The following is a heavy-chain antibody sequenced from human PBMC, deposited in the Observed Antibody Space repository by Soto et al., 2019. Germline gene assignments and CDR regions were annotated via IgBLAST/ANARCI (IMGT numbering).Heavy chain of an antibody. D-gene: IGHD5-18*01. V-gene: IGHV3-23*01. CDR2: ISGSGGST. CDR3: ANPGGYRYARGWFDP. Sequence: EVQLLESGGDLVQPGGSLRLSCVASGFTFSSYVMNWVRQAPGKGLEWVSAISGSGGSTYYADSVKGRFTISRDNSNGTLYLQMNSLRVEDTAVYYCANPGGYRYARGWFDPWGQGTLVTVSS. J-gene: IGHJ5*02. CDR1: GFTFSSYV.